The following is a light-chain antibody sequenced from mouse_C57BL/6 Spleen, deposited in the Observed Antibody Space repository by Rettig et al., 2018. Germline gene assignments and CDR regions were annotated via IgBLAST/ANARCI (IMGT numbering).Light chain of an antibody. CDR2: DTS. J-gene: IGKJ1*01. V-gene: IGKV4-70*01. Sequence: IYDTSKLASGVPARFSGSGSGTSYSLTISSMEAEDAATYYCHPRSSWTFGGGTKLEIK. CDR3: HPRSSWT.